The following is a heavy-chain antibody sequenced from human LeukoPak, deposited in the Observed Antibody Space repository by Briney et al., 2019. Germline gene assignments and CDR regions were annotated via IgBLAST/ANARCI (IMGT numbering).Heavy chain of an antibody. CDR1: GFTFSDFY. D-gene: IGHD2-2*01. Sequence: GGSLRLSCAASGFTFSDFYMTWIRQAPGKGLEWVSAISTSGDSTYYADSVRGRFTISRDNSKNTLYLQMTSLRAEDTAVYYCARKVYHRFDYWGQGTLVTVSS. V-gene: IGHV3-23*01. CDR2: ISTSGDST. CDR3: ARKVYHRFDY. J-gene: IGHJ4*02.